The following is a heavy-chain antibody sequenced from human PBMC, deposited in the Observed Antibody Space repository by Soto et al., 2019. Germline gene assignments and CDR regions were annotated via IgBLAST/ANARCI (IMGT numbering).Heavy chain of an antibody. Sequence: APVKVSCKASGYTFTSHGITWVRQAPGQGLEWMGWISAYNGNTNYTQNLQGRLTMTTDTSTSTAYMELRSLRSDDTAVYYCARDLGGYNSIAAYWGQGALVTVSS. CDR1: GYTFTSHG. J-gene: IGHJ4*02. V-gene: IGHV1-18*01. D-gene: IGHD5-12*01. CDR3: ARDLGGYNSIAAY. CDR2: ISAYNGNT.